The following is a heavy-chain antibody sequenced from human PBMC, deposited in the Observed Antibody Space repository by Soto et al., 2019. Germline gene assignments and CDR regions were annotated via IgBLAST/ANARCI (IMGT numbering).Heavy chain of an antibody. CDR1: GFSLSTSGVG. J-gene: IGHJ3*02. D-gene: IGHD2-2*01. Sequence: QITLKESGPTLVKPTQTLTLTCTFSGFSLSTSGVGVGWIRQPPGKALEWLALIYWDDDKRYSPSLKSRLTSTKDTSKHQLVLTMTNMDPVDTATYYCAHTRAYCSSTSCYFDAFDIWGQGTMVTVSS. CDR3: AHTRAYCSSTSCYFDAFDI. CDR2: IYWDDDK. V-gene: IGHV2-5*02.